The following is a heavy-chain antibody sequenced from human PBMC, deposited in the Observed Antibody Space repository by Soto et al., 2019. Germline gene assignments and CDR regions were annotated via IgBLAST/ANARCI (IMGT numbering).Heavy chain of an antibody. CDR3: AKGGRTGAYYYYMDV. Sequence: GGSLRLSCAASGFTFSSYAMSWVRQAPGKGLEWVSAISGSGGSTYYADSVKGRFTIXRXXXXXXXXXXXXXXXAEDXAVXXXAKGGRTGAYYYYMDVWGKGTTVTVSS. D-gene: IGHD1-26*01. V-gene: IGHV3-23*01. CDR1: GFTFSSYA. CDR2: ISGSGGST. J-gene: IGHJ6*03.